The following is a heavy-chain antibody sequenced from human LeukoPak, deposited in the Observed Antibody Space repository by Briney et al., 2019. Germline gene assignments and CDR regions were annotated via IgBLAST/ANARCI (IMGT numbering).Heavy chain of an antibody. D-gene: IGHD1-1*01. J-gene: IGHJ3*01. CDR1: GFTFSNYG. CDR2: IDEDGSET. V-gene: IGHV3-7*01. CDR3: VRYGRRANDQPFDV. Sequence: GGSLRLSCEVSGFTFSNYGMKWVRQAPGKGLEWVASIDEDGSETNYVDSVTGRFIVSRDHAKNSLFLQMNSLRAEDTAVYYCVRYGRRANDQPFDVWGQGTMVTVSS.